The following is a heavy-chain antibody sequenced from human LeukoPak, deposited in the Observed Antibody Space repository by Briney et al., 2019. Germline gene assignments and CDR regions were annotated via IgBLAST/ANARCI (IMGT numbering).Heavy chain of an antibody. CDR3: ARDLHYYVAMDV. CDR1: GFSFSNYA. Sequence: PGGSLRLSCAASGFSFSNYAMRWVRQAPGKGLDWVSRISGSGDSVYYADSVKARFTISRDNSKSMLFLQLNSLRAEDTALYYCARDLHYYVAMDVWGQGTTVTVSS. CDR2: ISGSGDSV. D-gene: IGHD3-10*02. V-gene: IGHV3-23*01. J-gene: IGHJ6*02.